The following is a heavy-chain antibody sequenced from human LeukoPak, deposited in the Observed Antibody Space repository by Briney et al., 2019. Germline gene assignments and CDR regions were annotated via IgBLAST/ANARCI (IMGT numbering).Heavy chain of an antibody. V-gene: IGHV1-46*01. Sequence: ASVKVSCKASGYSFTSNYIHWVRQAPGQGLEWMGMIYPRDGSTSYAQKFQGRVTVTRDTSTSTVHMELSGLRSEDTAVYYCARDQEGFDYWGQGTLVTVSS. CDR2: IYPRDGST. CDR3: ARDQEGFDY. CDR1: GYSFTSNY. J-gene: IGHJ4*02.